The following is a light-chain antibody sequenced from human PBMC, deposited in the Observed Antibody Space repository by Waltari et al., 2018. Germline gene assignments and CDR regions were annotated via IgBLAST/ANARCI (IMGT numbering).Light chain of an antibody. CDR2: DAS. CDR1: QDISNF. J-gene: IGKJ2*01. V-gene: IGKV1-33*01. Sequence: DIQMTQSPSSVSASVGDRVTITCQASQDISNFLSWYQHKAGKAPKLLIFDASKMQTGVPDKFGGGGSVTDFTFTIDSLQPEDVATYYCQQYESLPDTFGQGTKVEI. CDR3: QQYESLPDT.